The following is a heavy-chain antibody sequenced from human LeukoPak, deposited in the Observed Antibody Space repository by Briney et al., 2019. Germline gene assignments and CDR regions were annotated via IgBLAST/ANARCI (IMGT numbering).Heavy chain of an antibody. D-gene: IGHD4-17*01. Sequence: SETLSLTCAVSGGSISSGGSSWSWIRQPPGKGLEWIGYIYHSGTAYSNPCLRSRVTMSVDRSRNQFSLGLSSVTAADTAVYFCGRALRGDQIDYWGQGTLVTVSS. J-gene: IGHJ4*02. V-gene: IGHV4-30-2*01. CDR1: GGSISSGGSS. CDR3: GRALRGDQIDY. CDR2: IYHSGTA.